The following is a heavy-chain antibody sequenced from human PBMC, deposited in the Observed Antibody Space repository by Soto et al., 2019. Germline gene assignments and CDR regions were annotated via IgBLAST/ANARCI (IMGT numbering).Heavy chain of an antibody. D-gene: IGHD5-12*01. V-gene: IGHV4-59*08. CDR1: GGSIISYY. J-gene: IGHJ4*02. Sequence: SETLSLTCTVSGGSIISYYWSWIRQPPGKGLEWIGFIYYAGSTKYNPSINSRVTISVDTSKNQLSLKVTSVTSADTAVYYCARRMVATETFDYGGKGTPVTVS. CDR2: IYYAGST. CDR3: ARRMVATETFDY.